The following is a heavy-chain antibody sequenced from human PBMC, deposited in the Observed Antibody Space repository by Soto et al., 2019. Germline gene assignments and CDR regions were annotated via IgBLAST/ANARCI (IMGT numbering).Heavy chain of an antibody. D-gene: IGHD2-8*01. Sequence: QVQLVESGGGVVQPGRSLRLSCTASGFTFRAFALHWVRQAPGKGLEWVAVIWPDENDKYYADSVKGRFTISSDSSKITLSLQMNSLSAEDTAVYYCVRGSSCSNGVRYNLGWFGPWGQGTLVTVSS. J-gene: IGHJ5*02. CDR1: GFTFRAFA. V-gene: IGHV3-33*01. CDR2: IWPDENDK. CDR3: VRGSSCSNGVRYNLGWFGP.